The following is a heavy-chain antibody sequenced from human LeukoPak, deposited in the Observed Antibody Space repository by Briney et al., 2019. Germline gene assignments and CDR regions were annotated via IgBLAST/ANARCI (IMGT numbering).Heavy chain of an antibody. CDR2: IYDSGST. CDR3: ARASTYYYDSSGYYLFDY. CDR1: GGSIRSSYYY. J-gene: IGHJ4*02. D-gene: IGHD3-22*01. V-gene: IGHV4-39*07. Sequence: SETLSLTCTVSGGSIRSSYYYWGWIRQPPGKGLEWIGSIYDSGSTYYNPSLKSRVTISVDKSKNQFSLKLSSVTAADTAVYYCARASTYYYDSSGYYLFDYWGQGTLVTVSS.